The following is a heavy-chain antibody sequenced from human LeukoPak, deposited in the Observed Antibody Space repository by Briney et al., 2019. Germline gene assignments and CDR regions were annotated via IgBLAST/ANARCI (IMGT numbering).Heavy chain of an antibody. D-gene: IGHD6-13*01. CDR1: GFTFNNYW. J-gene: IGHJ6*03. CDR2: TNTHGTSA. CDR3: LAGYYYYYMDV. V-gene: IGHV3-74*01. Sequence: PGGSLRLSCVASGFTFNNYWMHWVRHAPGKGLVWVARTNTHGTSANYADSVKGRFIISRDNADNTLYLQMNGLRDDDTGVYYALAGYYYYYMDVWGKGTTVAVCS.